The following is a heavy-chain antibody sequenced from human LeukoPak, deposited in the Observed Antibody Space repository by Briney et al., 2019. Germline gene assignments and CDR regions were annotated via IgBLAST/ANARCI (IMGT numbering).Heavy chain of an antibody. D-gene: IGHD4-17*01. CDR1: GGSISSGDYY. Sequence: SQTLSLTCTVSGGSISSGDYYWSWIRQPPGKGLEWIVYIYYSGSTCYNPSLKSRVTISVDTSKNQFSLKLSSVTAADTAVYYCARDPTVTRSFDYWGQGTLVTVSS. J-gene: IGHJ4*02. CDR2: IYYSGST. CDR3: ARDPTVTRSFDY. V-gene: IGHV4-30-4*08.